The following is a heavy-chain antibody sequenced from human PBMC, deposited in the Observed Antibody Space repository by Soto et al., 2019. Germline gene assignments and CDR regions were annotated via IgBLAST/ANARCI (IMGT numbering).Heavy chain of an antibody. CDR2: ISYDGSIK. J-gene: IGHJ4*02. Sequence: PGGSLRLSCAASGFTFSSSAIHWVRQAPGKGLEWVAVISYDGSIKYYEDSVKARFIISRDNSKNTVYLEISSLRVEDTAVYYCARDSPGYSTGWYRWIGNWGQGTLVTVSS. CDR1: GFTFSSSA. D-gene: IGHD6-19*01. V-gene: IGHV3-30-3*01. CDR3: ARDSPGYSTGWYRWIGN.